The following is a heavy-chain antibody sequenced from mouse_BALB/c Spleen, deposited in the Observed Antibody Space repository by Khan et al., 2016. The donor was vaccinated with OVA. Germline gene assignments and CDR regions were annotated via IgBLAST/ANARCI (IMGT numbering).Heavy chain of an antibody. CDR1: GFTFSSYA. Sequence: EVELVESGGGLVKPGGSLKLSCAASGFTFSSYAMSWVRQTPETRLEWVASISSGGFSYYPDSVKGRFTISTDNARDILYLQMSSLRSEDTAIYYCTEGLLLYYFDYWGQGTTLTVSS. CDR3: TEGLLLYYFDY. D-gene: IGHD6-1*01. V-gene: IGHV5-6-5*01. J-gene: IGHJ2*01. CDR2: ISSGGFS.